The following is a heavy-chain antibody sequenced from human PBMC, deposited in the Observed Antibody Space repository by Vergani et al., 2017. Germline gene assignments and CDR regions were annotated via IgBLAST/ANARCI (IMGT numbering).Heavy chain of an antibody. V-gene: IGHV4-61*02. CDR2: VMPSGMT. D-gene: IGHD3-16*02. Sequence: QVQLQESGPGVVKPSQTLSLPCTVSGFSVSNSDSFWTWIRQPAGKGLEWIGRVMPSGMTNYNPPLESRGTMSVDTSKDHFSLRLDSVTVADTAVYYCARYRLGYLDVWGKGTTVIVSS. CDR1: GFSVSNSDSF. J-gene: IGHJ6*03. CDR3: ARYRLGYLDV.